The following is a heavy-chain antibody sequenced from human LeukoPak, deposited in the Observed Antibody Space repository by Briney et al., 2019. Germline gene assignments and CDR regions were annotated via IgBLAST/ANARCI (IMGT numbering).Heavy chain of an antibody. Sequence: ASVKVSCKASGYTFTSYYMHWVRQAPGQGLEWMGIINPSGGSTSYAQKFQGRVTVTRDTSTSTVYMELSSLRSEDTAVYYCARAYYYDSSGYYFRYYFDYWGQGTLVTVSS. J-gene: IGHJ4*02. D-gene: IGHD3-22*01. CDR3: ARAYYYDSSGYYFRYYFDY. CDR1: GYTFTSYY. CDR2: INPSGGST. V-gene: IGHV1-46*03.